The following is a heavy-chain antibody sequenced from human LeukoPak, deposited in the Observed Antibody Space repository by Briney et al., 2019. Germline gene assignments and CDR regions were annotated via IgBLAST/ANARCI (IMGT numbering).Heavy chain of an antibody. D-gene: IGHD4-4*01. Sequence: GASVKVSCKASGYTFTSYDINWVRQATGQGLEWMGWMNPNSGNTGYAQKFQGRVTMTRNTSISTAYMELSSLRSEDTAVYYCARAEMLTTVTWFDPWGQGTLVTVSS. J-gene: IGHJ5*02. CDR1: GYTFTSYD. CDR3: ARAEMLTTVTWFDP. CDR2: MNPNSGNT. V-gene: IGHV1-8*01.